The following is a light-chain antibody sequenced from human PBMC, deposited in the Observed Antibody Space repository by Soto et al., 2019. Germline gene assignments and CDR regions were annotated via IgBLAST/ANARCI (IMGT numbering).Light chain of an antibody. V-gene: IGLV2-23*03. Sequence: QSVLTQPASVSGSPGQSITISCTGTSSDVGSYNLVSWYQQHPGKAPKLMIYEGSKRHSGVSNRFSGSKSGNTASLTISGLQAEDEADYYCCSYAGSSTFVVFVGGTKVTVL. J-gene: IGLJ2*01. CDR3: CSYAGSSTFVV. CDR1: SSDVGSYNL. CDR2: EGS.